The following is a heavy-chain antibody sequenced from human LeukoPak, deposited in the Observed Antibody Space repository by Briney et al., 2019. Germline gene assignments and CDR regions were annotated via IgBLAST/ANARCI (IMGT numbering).Heavy chain of an antibody. CDR2: IYTSGST. D-gene: IGHD3-22*01. V-gene: IGHV4-4*07. CDR3: ARGSYYYDRSRQGIDY. CDR1: GASISTYY. J-gene: IGHJ4*02. Sequence: PSETLSLTCTVSGASISTYYWSWIRQPAGKGLEWIGRIYTSGSTNYNPSLKSRVTMSVDTSKNQFSLKLSSVTAADTAVYYCARGSYYYDRSRQGIDYWGQGTLVTVSS.